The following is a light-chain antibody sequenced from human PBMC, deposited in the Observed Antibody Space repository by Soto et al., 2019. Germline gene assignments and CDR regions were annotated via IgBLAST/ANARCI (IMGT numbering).Light chain of an antibody. V-gene: IGKV4-1*01. CDR3: QPYYGSPVT. CDR2: WAS. J-gene: IGKJ2*01. CDR1: QSVLYSSNNKNY. Sequence: DIVMTQSPDSLAVSLGERATINCKSSQSVLYSSNNKNYLAWYQQKPGQPPQLLIYWASTRESGVPDRFSGSGSGTDFTLTISSLQAEDGGVYCCQPYYGSPVTFGQGTKLEIK.